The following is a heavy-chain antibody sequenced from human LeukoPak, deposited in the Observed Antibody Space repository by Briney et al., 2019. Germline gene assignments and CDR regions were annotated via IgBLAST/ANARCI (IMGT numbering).Heavy chain of an antibody. CDR2: IKSKTDGGTT. CDR3: TTDSLFGDDYNPDPFDY. J-gene: IGHJ4*02. V-gene: IGHV3-15*01. Sequence: GGSLRLSCAASGLTFSNAWMSWVRQAPGKGLEWVGRIKSKTDGGTTDYGAPVKGRFIISRDDSKDTLFLHMSNLKTEDTAVYYCTTDSLFGDDYNPDPFDYWGQGTLVAVSS. D-gene: IGHD5-24*01. CDR1: GLTFSNAW.